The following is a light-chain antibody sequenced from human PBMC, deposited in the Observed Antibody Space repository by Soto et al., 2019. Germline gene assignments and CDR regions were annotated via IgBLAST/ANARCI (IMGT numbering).Light chain of an antibody. Sequence: QSVLTQPPSVSGAPGQRVTISCTGSSSNIGAGYVVHWYQQLPGTAPKLLIYGNSNRPSGVPDQFSGSKSGTSASLAITGLQSEDEADYYCCSYAGSSTAIFGGGTKLTVL. CDR3: CSYAGSSTAI. CDR2: GNS. V-gene: IGLV1-40*01. CDR1: SSNIGAGYV. J-gene: IGLJ2*01.